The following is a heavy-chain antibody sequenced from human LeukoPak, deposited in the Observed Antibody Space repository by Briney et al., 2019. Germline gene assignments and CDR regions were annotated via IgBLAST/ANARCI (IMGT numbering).Heavy chain of an antibody. CDR2: ISHSGST. V-gene: IGHV4-34*01. J-gene: IGHJ4*02. D-gene: IGHD3/OR15-3a*01. Sequence: SETLSLTYAVYGGSLRDDQCMWLRQPPGKGLEWIGEISHSGSTNYNPSLKSRLTVSLYTPKNQFSLRLSSVTAADTAVYYCARFEVGPSGNVIDYCDQGTLVTVSS. CDR1: GGSLRDDQ. CDR3: ARFEVGPSGNVIDY.